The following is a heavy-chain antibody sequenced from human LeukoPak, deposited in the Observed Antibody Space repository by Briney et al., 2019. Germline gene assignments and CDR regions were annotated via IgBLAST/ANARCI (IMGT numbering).Heavy chain of an antibody. CDR1: VGSISSGNW. J-gene: IGHJ3*01. D-gene: IGHD2-2*02. CDR2: VYHNGTP. V-gene: IGHV4-4*02. Sequence: SETLSLTCAVSVGSISSGNWWSWVRQSPGKGLEWIGEVYHNGTPNYNPSLKSRVTISADTFKNHFSLKLTSVTAADTAVYYCATAPILRGEAGEQYKYGMDVWGQGTMVTVSS. CDR3: ATAPILRGEAGEQYKYGMDV.